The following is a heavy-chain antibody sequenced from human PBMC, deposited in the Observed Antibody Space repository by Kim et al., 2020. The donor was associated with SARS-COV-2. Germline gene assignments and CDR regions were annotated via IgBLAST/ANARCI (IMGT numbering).Heavy chain of an antibody. CDR3: ARATVLSANDLGGVEDH. CDR2: VYYGGST. CDR1: GGSLSCTACY. D-gene: IGHD3-3*01. V-gene: IGHV4-31*11. Sequence: SETLSLSCAVTGGSLSCTACYWSWIRQVPGKGLEWIAYVYYGGSTHYNPSLKSRVIISLESSKNQFSLQLTSVTAADTAVYYCARATVLSANDLGGVEDHWGQGTLVTVSS. J-gene: IGHJ4*02.